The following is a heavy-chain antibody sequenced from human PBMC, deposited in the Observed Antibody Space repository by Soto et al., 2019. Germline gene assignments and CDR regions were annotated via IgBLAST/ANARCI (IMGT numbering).Heavy chain of an antibody. CDR3: ARGDDYGDLQYAYGMDV. CDR2: ISYDGSNK. CDR1: GFTFSSYT. Sequence: QVQLVESGGGVVQPGRSLRLSCAASGFTFSSYTMHWVRQAPGKGLEWVAVISYDGSNKYYADSVKGRFTISRDNSKNTLYLQMNSLRAEHTAVYYRARGDDYGDLQYAYGMDVWGQGTTVTVSS. D-gene: IGHD4-17*01. J-gene: IGHJ6*02. V-gene: IGHV3-30-3*01.